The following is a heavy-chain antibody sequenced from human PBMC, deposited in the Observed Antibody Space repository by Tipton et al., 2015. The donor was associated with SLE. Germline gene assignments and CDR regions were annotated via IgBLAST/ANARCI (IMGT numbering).Heavy chain of an antibody. CDR3: VRDKWGEYYPSTGYFWSFDP. CDR2: VSHSGGT. V-gene: IGHV4-4*07. D-gene: IGHD3-9*01. Sequence: TLSLTCTVSGGSLNNHFCSWIRQSAGKGLEWIGRVSHSGGTNYNPSLTSRVTMSVDTSKNQFSLNLSSLTAADTAVYYCVRDKWGEYYPSTGYFWSFDPWGQGILVTVSS. CDR1: GGSLNNHF. J-gene: IGHJ5*02.